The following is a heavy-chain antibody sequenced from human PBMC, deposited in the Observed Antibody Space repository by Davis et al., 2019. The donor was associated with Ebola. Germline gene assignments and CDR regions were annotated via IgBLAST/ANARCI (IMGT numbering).Heavy chain of an antibody. J-gene: IGHJ4*02. CDR2: ISSSASYT. D-gene: IGHD4-23*01. Sequence: PRGSLRLSCAASGFTFSVYYMSWIRQAPGQVPEWVSSISSSASYTNYADSVKGRFTISRDDAKKSLYLQMDSLRAEDTAVYYCAQQLGDYGGNALRYWGQGTLVTVSS. CDR3: AQQLGDYGGNALRY. CDR1: GFTFSVYY. V-gene: IGHV3-11*06.